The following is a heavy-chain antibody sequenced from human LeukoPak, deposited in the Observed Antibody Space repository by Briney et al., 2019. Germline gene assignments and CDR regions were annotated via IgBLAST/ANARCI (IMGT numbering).Heavy chain of an antibody. V-gene: IGHV3-23*01. CDR1: GFTFSSYA. CDR2: ISGSGGST. Sequence: GGSLRLSCAASGFTFSSYAMSWVRQAPGKGLEWVSAISGSGGSTYYADSVKGRFTISRDNPKNTLYLQMNSLRAEDTAVYYCAKVHRDGYNLDYWGQGTLVTVSS. D-gene: IGHD5-24*01. CDR3: AKVHRDGYNLDY. J-gene: IGHJ4*02.